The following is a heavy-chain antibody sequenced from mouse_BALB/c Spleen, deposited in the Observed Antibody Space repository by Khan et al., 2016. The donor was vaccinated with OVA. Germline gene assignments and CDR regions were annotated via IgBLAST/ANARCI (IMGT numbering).Heavy chain of an antibody. V-gene: IGHV9-3-1*01. J-gene: IGHJ1*01. D-gene: IGHD2-1*01. Sequence: QIQLVQSGPELKKPGETVKISCKASGYTFTNYGMNWVKQSPGKGLKWMGWINTYTGEPTYADDSQGRFAFSFETSSRTAYLQINNLKNDDTATYFCARNGNYWYFDVWGAGTSVTVSS. CDR2: INTYTGEP. CDR1: GYTFTNYG. CDR3: ARNGNYWYFDV.